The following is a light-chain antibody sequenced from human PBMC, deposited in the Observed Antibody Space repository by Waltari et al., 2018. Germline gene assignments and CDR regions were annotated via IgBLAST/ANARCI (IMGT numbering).Light chain of an antibody. J-gene: IGKJ4*01. CDR1: ESLLHSAGKTY. CDR2: DVS. Sequence: ISCRSSESLLHSAGKTYLYWYLQKPGQSPQFLIHDVSNRASGVPDRFSGSGSCTNFTLKIRRMEADDVGVYYCMQGIQLPLTFGGGTKVEI. V-gene: IGKV2-29*03. CDR3: MQGIQLPLT.